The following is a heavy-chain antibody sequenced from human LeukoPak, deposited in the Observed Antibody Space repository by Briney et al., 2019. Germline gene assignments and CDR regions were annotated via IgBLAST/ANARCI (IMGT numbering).Heavy chain of an antibody. CDR2: IIPILGIA. D-gene: IGHD6-13*01. V-gene: IGHV1-69*04. CDR3: ARAEAAPSDAFDI. Sequence: SVKVSCKASGGTFSSYAISWVRQAPGQGLEWMGRIIPILGIANYAQKFQGRVTITADKSTSTAYMELSSLRSGDTAVYYCARAEAAPSDAFDIWGQGTMVTVSS. J-gene: IGHJ3*02. CDR1: GGTFSSYA.